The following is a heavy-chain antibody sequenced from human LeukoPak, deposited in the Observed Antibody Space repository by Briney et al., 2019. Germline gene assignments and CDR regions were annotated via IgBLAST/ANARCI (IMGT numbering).Heavy chain of an antibody. CDR3: VKVPLDDILTGYWVYFDY. D-gene: IGHD3-9*01. Sequence: PGRSLRLSCAASGFTFSSYGMHWVRQAPGKGLEWVAVIWYDGSNKYYADSVKGRFTISGDNSKNTLYLQMSSLRAEDTAVYYCVKVPLDDILTGYWVYFDYWGQGTLVTVSS. CDR1: GFTFSSYG. J-gene: IGHJ4*02. CDR2: IWYDGSNK. V-gene: IGHV3-33*06.